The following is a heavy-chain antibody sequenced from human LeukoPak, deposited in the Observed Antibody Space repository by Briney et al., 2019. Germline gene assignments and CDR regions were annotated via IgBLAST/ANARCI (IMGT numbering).Heavy chain of an antibody. CDR1: GYTFTGYY. Sequence: ASVKVSCKASGYTFTGYYMHWVRQAPGQGLEWMGWINPNSGGTNYAQKFQGRVTMTRDTSISTAYMELSRLRSGDTAVYYCARDREWERLDAFDIWGQGTMVTVSS. D-gene: IGHD1-26*01. V-gene: IGHV1-2*02. CDR2: INPNSGGT. CDR3: ARDREWERLDAFDI. J-gene: IGHJ3*02.